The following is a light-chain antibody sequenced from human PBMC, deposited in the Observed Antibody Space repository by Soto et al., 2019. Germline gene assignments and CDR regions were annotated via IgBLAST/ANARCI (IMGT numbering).Light chain of an antibody. Sequence: EIKMPHSPAPLSASVGDRITITCLASQSISRYLNWYQHKPGKAPKLLINAASSLERGVPAGFSGSGSGTKFTLTIACLQPDDFATYYCQQYETCSGTFCPGTKVDIK. CDR3: QQYETCSGT. CDR1: QSISRY. J-gene: IGKJ1*01. CDR2: AAS. V-gene: IGKV1-5*01.